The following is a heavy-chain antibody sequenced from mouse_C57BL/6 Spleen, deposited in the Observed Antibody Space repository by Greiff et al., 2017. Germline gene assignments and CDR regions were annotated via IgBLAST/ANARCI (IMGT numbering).Heavy chain of an antibody. CDR1: GFTFSDFY. D-gene: IGHD2-4*01. V-gene: IGHV7-1*01. CDR2: SRNKANDYTT. CDR3: ARDAPYYDYLYAMDY. J-gene: IGHJ4*01. Sequence: EVQLVESGGGLVQSGRSLRLSCATSGFTFSDFYMEWVRQAPGKGLEWIAASRNKANDYTTEYSASVKGRFIVSRDTSQSILYLQMNALRAEDTAIYYCARDAPYYDYLYAMDYWGQGTSVTVSS.